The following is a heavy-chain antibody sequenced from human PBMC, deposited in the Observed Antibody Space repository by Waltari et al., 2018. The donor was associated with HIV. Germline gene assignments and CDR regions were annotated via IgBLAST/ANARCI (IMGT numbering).Heavy chain of an antibody. J-gene: IGHJ4*02. D-gene: IGHD2-15*01. Sequence: QVQLVQSGAEVRKPGASVKVSCQASGYTFTSCDVTWVRQAPGQGLEWMGWVNPYSGNTGYAKNFQGRVTMTRNTSISTAYMELSGLRSEDTAVYYCARGAPGHYCSGGSCPYFDYWGQGSLVTVSS. CDR2: VNPYSGNT. CDR1: GYTFTSCD. V-gene: IGHV1-8*02. CDR3: ARGAPGHYCSGGSCPYFDY.